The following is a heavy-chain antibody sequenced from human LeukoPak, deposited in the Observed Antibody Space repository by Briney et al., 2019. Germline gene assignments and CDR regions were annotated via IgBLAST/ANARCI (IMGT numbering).Heavy chain of an antibody. J-gene: IGHJ3*02. CDR2: IYYSGST. CDR1: GGSISSYY. D-gene: IGHD5-12*01. Sequence: PSETLSLTCTVSGGSISSYYWIWIRQPPGKGLDWIGYIYYSGSTNYNPSLQSRVTISVDTSKNQFSLNLTSVTAADTAVYYCARATRYTAYDFAFDIWGQGTMVTVSS. V-gene: IGHV4-59*01. CDR3: ARATRYTAYDFAFDI.